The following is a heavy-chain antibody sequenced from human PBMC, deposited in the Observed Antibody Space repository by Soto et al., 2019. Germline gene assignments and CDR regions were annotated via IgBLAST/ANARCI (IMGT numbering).Heavy chain of an antibody. D-gene: IGHD6-25*01. CDR2: IKHGGSS. CDR1: AGSFSHYY. CDR3: ARGGSSDWQVALDS. V-gene: IGHV4-34*01. J-gene: IGHJ3*02. Sequence: QVQQQPWGAGLLKPSETLSLTCTVYAGSFSHYYWNWIRQSPGKGLEWIGKIKHGGSSSYNPSLRSRGSISVDMAKNQFSLTLSSVTAADTAVYYCARGGSSDWQVALDSWGQGTMVPVSS.